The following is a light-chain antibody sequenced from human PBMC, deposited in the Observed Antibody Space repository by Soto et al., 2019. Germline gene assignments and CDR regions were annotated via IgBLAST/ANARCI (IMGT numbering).Light chain of an antibody. J-gene: IGKJ2*01. CDR3: QLSLSTPYI. V-gene: IGKV1-39*01. CDR2: AAS. CDR1: QSISSY. Sequence: DIQMTQSPSSLSASVGDRVTITCRASQSISSYLNWYQQKIGKAPKLLIYAASSLQSGVPSRFSGSGSGTDFTLTISSLQPEDFATYFCQLSLSTPYIFGQGTKLEIK.